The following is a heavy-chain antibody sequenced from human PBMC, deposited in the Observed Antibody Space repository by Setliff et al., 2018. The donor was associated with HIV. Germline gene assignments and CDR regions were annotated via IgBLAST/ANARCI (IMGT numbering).Heavy chain of an antibody. J-gene: IGHJ4*02. CDR1: GFTVSSNY. CDR2: IYSGGDT. V-gene: IGHV3-66*02. CDR3: AREPCRGGSCYSGYFDY. D-gene: IGHD2-15*01. Sequence: GGSLRLSCAASGFTVSSNYMSWVRQAPGKGLEWVSVIYSGGDTYYADSVKGRFTISRDNSKNMLYLQMNNLRADDTAVYYCAREPCRGGSCYSGYFDYWGQGTLVTVSS.